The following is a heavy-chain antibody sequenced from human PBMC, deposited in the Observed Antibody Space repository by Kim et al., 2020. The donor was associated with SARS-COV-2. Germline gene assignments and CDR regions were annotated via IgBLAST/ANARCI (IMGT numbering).Heavy chain of an antibody. CDR2: AST. D-gene: IGHD2-15*01. CDR3: AKEGHGSDY. Sequence: ASTYYPDSVKGRFTISRDKSKDTLYLQMNSLRAEDTAVYYCAKEGHGSDYWGQGTLVTVSS. J-gene: IGHJ4*02. V-gene: IGHV3-23*01.